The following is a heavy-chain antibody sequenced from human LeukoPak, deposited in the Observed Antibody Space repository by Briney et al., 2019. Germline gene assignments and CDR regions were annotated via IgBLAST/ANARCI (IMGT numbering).Heavy chain of an antibody. Sequence: GGSLRLSCAASGFTFSSYGMHWVRQAPGKGLEWVAFIRYDGSNKYYADSVKGRFAISRDNSKNTLYLQMNSLRAEDTAVYYCAKAADNYYDSSGDAFDIWGQGTMVTVSS. V-gene: IGHV3-30*02. CDR3: AKAADNYYDSSGDAFDI. D-gene: IGHD3-22*01. CDR2: IRYDGSNK. CDR1: GFTFSSYG. J-gene: IGHJ3*02.